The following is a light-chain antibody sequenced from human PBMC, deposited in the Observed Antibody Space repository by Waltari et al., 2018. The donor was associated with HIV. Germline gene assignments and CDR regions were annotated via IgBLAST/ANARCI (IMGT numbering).Light chain of an antibody. CDR3: QAWDSTTVL. V-gene: IGLV3-1*01. CDR1: NVGDTY. Sequence: SYDLTQPPSVSVSPGQTVSITCSGNNVGDTYVSWWQWRPAQCPLLVIHLGRRRPSRIPERFSGSNAEDTANLTISGTQAIDEADYDCQAWDSTTVLFGGGTKLTVL. J-gene: IGLJ2*01. CDR2: LGR.